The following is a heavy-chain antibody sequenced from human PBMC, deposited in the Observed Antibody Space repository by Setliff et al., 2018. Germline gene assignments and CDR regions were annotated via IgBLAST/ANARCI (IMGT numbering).Heavy chain of an antibody. CDR1: GYTFTDYY. CDR2: VDPEDGET. V-gene: IGHV1-69-2*01. D-gene: IGHD3-10*01. Sequence: ASVKVSCKVSGYTFTDYYMHWVQQAPGKGLEWMGLVDPEDGETIYAEKCQGRVTLTADTSTDTAYMELSSLRSEDTAVYYCATRPKYYYASGSRQVDYWGQGTLVTVSS. J-gene: IGHJ4*02. CDR3: ATRPKYYYASGSRQVDY.